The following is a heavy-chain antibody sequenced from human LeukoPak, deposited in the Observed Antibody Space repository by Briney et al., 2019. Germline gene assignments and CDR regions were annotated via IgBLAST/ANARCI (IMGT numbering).Heavy chain of an antibody. CDR3: AKEAPYCSSTSCFNYYYYMDV. CDR2: ISSSGSAI. J-gene: IGHJ6*03. CDR1: GFTFSDYY. V-gene: IGHV3-11*01. Sequence: PGGSLRLSCAASGFTFSDYYMTWIRQPPGKGLEWVSYISSSGSAIKYADSVKGRFSISRDNAKNSLYLQMNSLRAEDTAVYYCAKEAPYCSSTSCFNYYYYMDVWGKGTTVTVSS. D-gene: IGHD2-2*01.